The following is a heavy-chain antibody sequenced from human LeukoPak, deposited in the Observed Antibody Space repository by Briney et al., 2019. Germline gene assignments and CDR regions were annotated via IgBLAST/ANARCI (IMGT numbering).Heavy chain of an antibody. D-gene: IGHD1-26*01. Sequence: GASVKVSCKASGYTFTGYYMHWVRQAPGQGLEWMGWINPNSGGTNYAQKFQGRVTMTRDTSISTAYMELSRLRSDDTAVYYCARDLSSGTYYYYYMDVWGKGTTVTVSS. CDR1: GYTFTGYY. CDR2: INPNSGGT. V-gene: IGHV1-2*02. CDR3: ARDLSSGTYYYYYMDV. J-gene: IGHJ6*03.